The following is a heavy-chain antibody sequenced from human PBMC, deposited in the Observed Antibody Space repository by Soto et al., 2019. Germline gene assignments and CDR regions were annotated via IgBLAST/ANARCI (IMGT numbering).Heavy chain of an antibody. J-gene: IGHJ4*02. CDR2: IYYSGST. V-gene: IGHV4-59*01. CDR3: ARRYGGNFDY. CDR1: GGSISSYY. D-gene: IGHD3-16*01. Sequence: QVQLQESGPGLVKPSETLSLTCTVSGGSISSYYWSWIRQPPGKGLEWIGYIYYSGSTTYNPSLISRVTISVHTSQNQFPLTLRSAPAADTAVYYCARRYGGNFDYWGQGTLVTVSS.